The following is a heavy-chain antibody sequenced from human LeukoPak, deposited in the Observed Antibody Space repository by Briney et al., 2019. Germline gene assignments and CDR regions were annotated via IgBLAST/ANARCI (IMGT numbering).Heavy chain of an antibody. Sequence: SETLSLTCTVSGGSISSYYWSWIRQPPGKGLEWIGYIHYSGSTNYNPSLKSRITISVDTSKNQFSLKLSSVTAADTAVYYCARRRVRTMVRGVIKSRGAFDIWGQGTMVTVSS. CDR3: ARRRVRTMVRGVIKSRGAFDI. CDR2: IHYSGST. CDR1: GGSISSYY. V-gene: IGHV4-59*12. J-gene: IGHJ3*02. D-gene: IGHD3-10*01.